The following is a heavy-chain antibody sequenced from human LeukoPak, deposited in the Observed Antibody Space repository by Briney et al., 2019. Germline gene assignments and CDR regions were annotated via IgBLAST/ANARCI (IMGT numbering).Heavy chain of an antibody. CDR1: GYTFTSYD. Sequence: ASVKVSCKASGYTFTSYDINWVRQATGQGLEWMGWMNPNSGNTGYAQKFQGRVTMTRNTSISTAYMELSSLRSEDTAVYYCARAREQWLVRFDPWGQGTLVTVSS. V-gene: IGHV1-8*01. CDR2: MNPNSGNT. CDR3: ARAREQWLVRFDP. J-gene: IGHJ5*02. D-gene: IGHD6-19*01.